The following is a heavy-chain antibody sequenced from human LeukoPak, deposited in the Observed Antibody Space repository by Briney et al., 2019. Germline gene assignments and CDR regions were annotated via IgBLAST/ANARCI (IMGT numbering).Heavy chain of an antibody. D-gene: IGHD6-13*01. V-gene: IGHV4-30-2*01. CDR1: GGSISSGGYY. CDR2: IYHSGST. J-gene: IGHJ3*02. CDR3: ARAAGYSSSRYLEAFDI. Sequence: SQTLSLTCTVSGGSISSGGYYWSWIRQPPGKGLEWIGYIYHSGSTYYNPSLKSRVTISVDRSKNQFSLKLSSVTAADTAVYYCARAAGYSSSRYLEAFDIWGQGTMVTVSS.